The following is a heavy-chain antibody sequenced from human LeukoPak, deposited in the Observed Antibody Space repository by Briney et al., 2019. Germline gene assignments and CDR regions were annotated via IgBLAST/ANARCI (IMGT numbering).Heavy chain of an antibody. D-gene: IGHD4-17*01. V-gene: IGHV3-49*03. CDR1: GFTFRDYN. CDR2: IRSKADGGTT. Sequence: GGSLRLYCTASGFTFRDYNINWFRQAPGRGLEWVGFIRSKADGGTTEYAASVKGRFTISRDDSKNVAYLQINNPRAEDTALYYCARDDRPYGHDFDYWGQGTLVTVSS. J-gene: IGHJ4*02. CDR3: ARDDRPYGHDFDY.